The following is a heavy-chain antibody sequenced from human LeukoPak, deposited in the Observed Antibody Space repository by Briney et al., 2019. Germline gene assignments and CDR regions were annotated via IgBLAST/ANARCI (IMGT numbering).Heavy chain of an antibody. CDR1: GFIFSGYS. J-gene: IGHJ4*02. CDR3: AREFGHGRWYFDY. Sequence: GGSLRLSCAASGFIFSGYSIHWVRQAPGKGLEWVAVIGNDGNAQYYSDSVRGRFTISRDNSENTLYLQMNNLRTGDTAVYYCAREFGHGRWYFDYWGQGTLVTVSS. CDR2: IGNDGNAQ. D-gene: IGHD4-23*01. V-gene: IGHV3-33*08.